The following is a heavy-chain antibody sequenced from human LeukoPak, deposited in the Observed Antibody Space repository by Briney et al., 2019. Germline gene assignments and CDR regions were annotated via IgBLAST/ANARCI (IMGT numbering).Heavy chain of an antibody. Sequence: SETLSLTCTVSGGSISSGGYYWSWIRQHPGKGLEWIGYICYSGSTYYNPSLKSRVTISVDTSKNQFSLKLSSVTAADTAVYYCASSMQSDAFDIWGQGTMVTVSS. D-gene: IGHD6-19*01. CDR3: ASSMQSDAFDI. CDR2: ICYSGST. V-gene: IGHV4-31*03. CDR1: GGSISSGGYY. J-gene: IGHJ3*02.